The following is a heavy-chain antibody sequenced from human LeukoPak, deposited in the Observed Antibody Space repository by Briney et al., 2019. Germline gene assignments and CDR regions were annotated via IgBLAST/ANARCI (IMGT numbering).Heavy chain of an antibody. D-gene: IGHD6-13*01. CDR3: ARDRQRQHLGY. J-gene: IGHJ4*02. CDR1: GFTVSSNY. CDR2: IYSGGST. V-gene: IGHV3-53*01. Sequence: PGGSLRLSCAASGFTVSSNYMSWVRQAPGKGLEWVSVIYSGGSTYYADSVKGRFTISRDNSKDTLYLQMNSLRAEDTAVYYCARDRQRQHLGYWGQGTLVTVSS.